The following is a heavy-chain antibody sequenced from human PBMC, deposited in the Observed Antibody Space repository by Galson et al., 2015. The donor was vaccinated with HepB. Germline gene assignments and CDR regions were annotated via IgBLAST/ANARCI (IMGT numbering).Heavy chain of an antibody. J-gene: IGHJ3*02. CDR3: ARTDDSVLSARSPRMAFDI. D-gene: IGHD3-9*01. CDR2: IYYSGIT. Sequence: SETLSLTCTVSGGSIRSSAYYWGWIRQPPGRGLEWIGSIYYSGITCHNASLKSRVTVSADTSKNQLSLNLTSVTDAETAVYFCARTDDSVLSARSPRMAFDIWGQGTMVTVSS. CDR1: GGSIRSSAYY. V-gene: IGHV4-39*01.